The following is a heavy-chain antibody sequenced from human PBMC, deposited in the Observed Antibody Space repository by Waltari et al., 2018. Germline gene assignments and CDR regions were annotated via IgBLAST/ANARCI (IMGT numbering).Heavy chain of an antibody. CDR1: GYSISSGYY. V-gene: IGHV4-38-2*02. D-gene: IGHD6-6*01. CDR2: IYHSGST. J-gene: IGHJ4*02. CDR3: ARDGSRMKQLANFDY. Sequence: QVQLQESGPGLVKPSETLSLTCAVSGYSISSGYYWGWLRQPPGKGLEWIGSIYHSGSTYYNPSLKSRVTISVDTSKNQFSLKLSSVTAADTAVYYCARDGSRMKQLANFDYWGQGTLVTVSS.